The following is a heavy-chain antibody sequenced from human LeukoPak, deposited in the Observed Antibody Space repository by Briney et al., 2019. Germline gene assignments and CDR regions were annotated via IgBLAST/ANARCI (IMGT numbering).Heavy chain of an antibody. V-gene: IGHV1-69*05. J-gene: IGHJ3*02. Sequence: ASVKVSCKASGGTFSSYAISWVRQAPGQGLEWMGGIIPIFGTANYAQKFQGRVTMTRDTSISTAHVELSRLRSDETAVYYCARGLGCSGGSCSSGAFDIWGQGTMVTVSS. CDR1: GGTFSSYA. D-gene: IGHD2-15*01. CDR2: IIPIFGTA. CDR3: ARGLGCSGGSCSSGAFDI.